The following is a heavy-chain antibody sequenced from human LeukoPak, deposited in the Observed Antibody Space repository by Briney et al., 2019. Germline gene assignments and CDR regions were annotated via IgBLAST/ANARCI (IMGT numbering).Heavy chain of an antibody. CDR2: ISYDGSNK. V-gene: IGHV3-30*18. CDR1: GFTFSSYG. Sequence: SGGSLRLSCAASGFTFSSYGMHWVRQAPGKGLEWVAVISYDGSNKYYADSVKGRFTISRDNSKNTLYLQMNSLRAEDTAVYYCAKSSPRLVSDYYYYMDVWGKGTTVTVSS. D-gene: IGHD2/OR15-2a*01. CDR3: AKSSPRLVSDYYYYMDV. J-gene: IGHJ6*03.